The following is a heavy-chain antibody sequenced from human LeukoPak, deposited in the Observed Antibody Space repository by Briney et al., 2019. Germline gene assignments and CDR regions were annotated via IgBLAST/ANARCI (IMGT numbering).Heavy chain of an antibody. D-gene: IGHD2-8*01. CDR3: ARGAHYCTNGICYYNHYYYYMDV. CDR1: GGSISIGSYY. CDR2: IYTSGST. J-gene: IGHJ6*03. Sequence: SQTLSLTCTVSGGSISIGSYYWSWIRQPAGKGLEWIGRIYTSGSTNYNPSLKSRVTISVDTSKNQFSLKLSSVTAADTAVYYCARGAHYCTNGICYYNHYYYYMDVWGKGTTVTVSS. V-gene: IGHV4-61*02.